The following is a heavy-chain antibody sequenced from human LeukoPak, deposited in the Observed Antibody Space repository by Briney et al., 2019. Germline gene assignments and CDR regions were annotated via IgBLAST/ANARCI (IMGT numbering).Heavy chain of an antibody. D-gene: IGHD5-12*01. CDR3: ARRGLGYYFDY. V-gene: IGHV3-7*01. CDR1: GFTFSSYW. CDR2: IKPGGGEK. J-gene: IGHJ4*02. Sequence: GGSQRLSCVASGFTFSSYWMSWVRQAPGKGLEWVANIKPGGGEKYYVDSVKGRFTISRDNAKNSLYLHMNSLRAEDTAVYYCARRGLGYYFDYWGQGTLVTVSS.